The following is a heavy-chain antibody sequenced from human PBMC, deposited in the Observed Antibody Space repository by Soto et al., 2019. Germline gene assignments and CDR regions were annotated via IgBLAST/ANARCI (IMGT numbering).Heavy chain of an antibody. Sequence: EVQLLESGEGLVQPGGSLRLSCAASGFTFSSYAMHWVRQAPGKGLEYVSAISSNGGSTYYADSVKGRFTISRDNSKNTLYLQMGSLRAEDMAVYYCARGGVYGDYIFDYWGQGTLVTVSS. CDR2: ISSNGGST. CDR3: ARGGVYGDYIFDY. V-gene: IGHV3-64*02. J-gene: IGHJ4*02. D-gene: IGHD4-17*01. CDR1: GFTFSSYA.